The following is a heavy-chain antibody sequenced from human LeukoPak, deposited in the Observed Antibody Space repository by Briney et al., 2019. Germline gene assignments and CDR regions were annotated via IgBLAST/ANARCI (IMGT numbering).Heavy chain of an antibody. CDR2: IYTSGST. V-gene: IGHV4-4*07. CDR3: ARDSTIGYCSGGSCYSTSYFDY. Sequence: SETLSLTCTVSGGSIGSYYWSWIRQPAGKGLEWIGRIYTSGSTNYNPSLKSRVTMSVDTSKNQFSLKLSSVTAADTAVYYCARDSTIGYCSGGSCYSTSYFDYWGQGTLVTVSS. D-gene: IGHD2-15*01. CDR1: GGSIGSYY. J-gene: IGHJ4*02.